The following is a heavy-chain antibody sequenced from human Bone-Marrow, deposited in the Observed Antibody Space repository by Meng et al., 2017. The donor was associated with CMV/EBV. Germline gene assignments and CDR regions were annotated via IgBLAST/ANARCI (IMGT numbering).Heavy chain of an antibody. CDR1: GFTFSSYA. CDR3: ASSPPTSWLLTSYYFDY. V-gene: IGHV3-23*01. D-gene: IGHD2-2*01. CDR2: ISGSGGST. Sequence: GESLKISCSASGFTFSSYAMSWVRQSPGKGLEWVSAISGSGGSTYYADSVKGRFTISRDNSKNTLYLQMNSLGAEEQAVYYCASSPPTSWLLTSYYFDYWGQGTLVTVSS. J-gene: IGHJ4*02.